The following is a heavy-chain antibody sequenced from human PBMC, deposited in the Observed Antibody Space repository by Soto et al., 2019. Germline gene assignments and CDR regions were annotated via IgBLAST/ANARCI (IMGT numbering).Heavy chain of an antibody. CDR3: AKGLRASYYYYGMDV. Sequence: PGGSLRLSCAASGFTFDDYAMHWVRQAPGKGLEWVSGISWNSGSIGYADSVKGRFTISRDNAKNSLYLQMNSLRAEDTALYYCAKGLRASYYYYGMDVWGQGTTVTVSS. V-gene: IGHV3-9*01. D-gene: IGHD3-10*01. CDR2: ISWNSGSI. J-gene: IGHJ6*02. CDR1: GFTFDDYA.